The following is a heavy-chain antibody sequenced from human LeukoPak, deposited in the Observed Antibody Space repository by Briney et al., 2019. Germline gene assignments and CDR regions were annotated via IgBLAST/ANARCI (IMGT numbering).Heavy chain of an antibody. V-gene: IGHV4-34*01. CDR2: INHSGST. D-gene: IGHD3-9*01. CDR3: ARQDILTGYYGVDY. J-gene: IGHJ4*02. Sequence: SETLSLTCAVYGGSFSGYYWSWIRQPPGKGLEWIGEINHSGSTNYNPSLKSRVAISVDTSKNQFSLKLSSVTAADTAVYYCARQDILTGYYGVDYWGQGTLVTVSS. CDR1: GGSFSGYY.